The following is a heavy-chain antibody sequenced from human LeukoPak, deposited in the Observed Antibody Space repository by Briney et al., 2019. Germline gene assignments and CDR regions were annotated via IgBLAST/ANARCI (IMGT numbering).Heavy chain of an antibody. CDR2: IRYDGSNK. CDR1: GFTFSSYG. J-gene: IGHJ6*02. Sequence: GGSLRLSCAASGFTFSSYGMHCVRQAPGKGLEWVAVIRYDGSNKYFADSVKGRFTISRDNSKNTLYLQMNSLRAEDTAVYYCAAYYSSGWYSDYYYGMDVWGQGTTVTVSS. V-gene: IGHV3-33*01. D-gene: IGHD6-19*01. CDR3: AAYYSSGWYSDYYYGMDV.